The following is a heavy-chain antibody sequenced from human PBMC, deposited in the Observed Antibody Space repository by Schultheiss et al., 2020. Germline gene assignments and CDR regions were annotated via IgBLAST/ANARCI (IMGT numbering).Heavy chain of an antibody. CDR1: GFTFSSYA. CDR3: ARDRGEGVVDY. J-gene: IGHJ4*03. Sequence: GGSLRLSCTASGFTFSSYAMSWVRQAPGKGLEWVSAISGSGGSTYYADSVKGRFTISRDNSKNTLYLQMNSLRAEDTAVYYCARDRGEGVVDYWGQGTTVTVSS. V-gene: IGHV3-23*01. D-gene: IGHD2-15*01. CDR2: ISGSGGST.